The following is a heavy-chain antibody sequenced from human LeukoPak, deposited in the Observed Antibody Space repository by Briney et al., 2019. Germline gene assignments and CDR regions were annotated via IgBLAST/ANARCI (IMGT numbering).Heavy chain of an antibody. J-gene: IGHJ6*03. CDR3: ARATGHGSGSYFPGRIYYYYMDV. D-gene: IGHD3-10*01. CDR2: VSAYSGDT. V-gene: IGHV1-18*01. CDR1: GYTFTTYG. Sequence: ASVKVSCKASGYTFTTYGINWVRQAPGQGLEWMGWVSAYSGDTKYAPRLQDRVTMTTDTSTSTAYMELRSLRSDDTAVYYCARATGHGSGSYFPGRIYYYYMDVWGKGTTVTISS.